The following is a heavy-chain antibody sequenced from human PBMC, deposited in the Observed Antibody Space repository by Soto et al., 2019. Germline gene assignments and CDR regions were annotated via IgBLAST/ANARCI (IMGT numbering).Heavy chain of an antibody. Sequence: GGSLRLSCAASGFEFDSYEMNWVRQAPGKGLEWIAHMTSDAYVIYYADSVKGRFTISRDNAKNSLYLDMNSLRAEDTAVYYCTREKSGMNSGYDAFHVWGQGTMVTVSS. CDR1: GFEFDSYE. CDR2: MTSDAYVI. J-gene: IGHJ3*01. D-gene: IGHD5-12*01. CDR3: TREKSGMNSGYDAFHV. V-gene: IGHV3-48*03.